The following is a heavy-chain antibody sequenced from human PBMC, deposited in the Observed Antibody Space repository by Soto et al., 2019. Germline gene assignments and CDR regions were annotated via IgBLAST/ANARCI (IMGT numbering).Heavy chain of an antibody. V-gene: IGHV3-23*01. Sequence: SGGSLRLSCAASGFTFSSYAMSWVRQAPGKGLEWVSAISGSGGSTYYADSVKGRFTISRDNSKNTLYLQMNSLRAEDTAVYYCAKGKNYYGSGTLLGHYYGMDVWGQGTTVTVSS. J-gene: IGHJ6*02. CDR3: AKGKNYYGSGTLLGHYYGMDV. D-gene: IGHD3-10*01. CDR2: ISGSGGST. CDR1: GFTFSSYA.